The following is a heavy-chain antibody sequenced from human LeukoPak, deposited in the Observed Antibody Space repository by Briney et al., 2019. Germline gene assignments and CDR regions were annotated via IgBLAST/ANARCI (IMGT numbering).Heavy chain of an antibody. CDR1: GGSISSYY. Sequence: SETLSLTCTVSGGSISSYYWSWIRQPPGKGLEWMGYIYYSGSTNYNPSLKSRVTISVDTSKNQFSLKLSSVTAADTAVYYCARQADYGDYYVDYWGQGTLVTVSS. CDR2: IYYSGST. D-gene: IGHD4-17*01. CDR3: ARQADYGDYYVDY. V-gene: IGHV4-59*08. J-gene: IGHJ4*02.